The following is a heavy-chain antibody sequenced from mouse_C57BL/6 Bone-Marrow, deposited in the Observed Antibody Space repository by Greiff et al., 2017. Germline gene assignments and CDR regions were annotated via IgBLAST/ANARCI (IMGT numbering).Heavy chain of an antibody. J-gene: IGHJ4*01. D-gene: IGHD1-1*01. V-gene: IGHV1-81*01. Sequence: VPLQQSGAELARPGASVKLSCKASGYTFTSYGISWVKQRTGQGLEWIGEIYPRSGNTYYNETFKGKATLTADKSSSTAYMELRSLTSEDSAVYFCAREATTVVARYAMDYWGQGTSVTVSS. CDR1: GYTFTSYG. CDR2: IYPRSGNT. CDR3: AREATTVVARYAMDY.